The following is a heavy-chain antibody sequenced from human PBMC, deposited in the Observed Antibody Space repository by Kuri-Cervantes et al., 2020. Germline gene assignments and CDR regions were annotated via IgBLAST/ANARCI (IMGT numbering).Heavy chain of an antibody. J-gene: IGHJ3*02. Sequence: SETLSLTCTVSGGSISDYYWSWIRQPPGNGLEWIGYIYYSGSANYNPSLKSRVTISVDTSKNQFSLKLSSVTAADTAVYYCARHHSSGYSSDDAFDIWGQGTMVTVSS. CDR1: GGSISDYY. CDR2: IYYSGSA. V-gene: IGHV4-59*08. CDR3: ARHHSSGYSSDDAFDI. D-gene: IGHD3-22*01.